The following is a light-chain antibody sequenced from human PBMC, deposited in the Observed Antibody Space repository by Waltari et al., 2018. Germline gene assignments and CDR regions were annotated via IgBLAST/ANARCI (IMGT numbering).Light chain of an antibody. CDR1: QSVRRY. Sequence: EIVLTQSPGTLSLSPGERATLSCRASQSVRRYLAWYQQKPGQAPTLLIYGASSRATGIPDRFSGSGSGTDFSLTISRLEPEDFAVYYCQNHERLPAVFGQGTKVEIK. J-gene: IGKJ1*01. CDR3: QNHERLPAV. V-gene: IGKV3-20*01. CDR2: GAS.